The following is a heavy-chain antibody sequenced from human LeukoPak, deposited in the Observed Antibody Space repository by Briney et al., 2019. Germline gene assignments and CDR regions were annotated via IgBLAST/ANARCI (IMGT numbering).Heavy chain of an antibody. CDR3: AHGGNSPFDY. D-gene: IGHD4-23*01. V-gene: IGHV3-23*01. CDR1: GVTFSSYA. J-gene: IGHJ4*02. Sequence: PGGSLRLSCAASGVTFSSYAMSWVRRAPGRGREWVSAISGSGGSTYYADSVKGRFTISRDNSKNTLYLQMNSLRAEDTAVYYCAHGGNSPFDYWGQGTLVTVSS. CDR2: ISGSGGST.